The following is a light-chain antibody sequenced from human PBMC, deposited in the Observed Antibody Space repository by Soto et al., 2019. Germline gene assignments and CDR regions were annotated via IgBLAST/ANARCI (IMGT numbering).Light chain of an antibody. CDR1: QSVLYSPNNRNY. Sequence: DIVMTQSPDSLAVSLGERATINCKSSQSVLYSPNNRNYLAWYQQKPGQPPKLLILWASTRESGVPDRISGSGSGTDFTLTISSLQADDVALYYCQQYYTTPRTFGQGTKVEIK. CDR2: WAS. J-gene: IGKJ1*01. V-gene: IGKV4-1*01. CDR3: QQYYTTPRT.